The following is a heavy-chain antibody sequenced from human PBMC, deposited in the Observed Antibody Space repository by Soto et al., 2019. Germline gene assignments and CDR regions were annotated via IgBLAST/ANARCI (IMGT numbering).Heavy chain of an antibody. D-gene: IGHD3-10*01. V-gene: IGHV4-4*02. CDR2: IYHSGST. Sequence: QVQLQESGPGLVKPSGTLSLTCAVSGGSISSSNWWSWVRQPPGKGLEWIGEIYHSGSTNYNPSLKSRVTIAVGKSKNQFSLNLSSVTAADTAVYYCARCSMVRGNRYGMDVWGQGTTVTVSS. CDR3: ARCSMVRGNRYGMDV. CDR1: GGSISSSNW. J-gene: IGHJ6*02.